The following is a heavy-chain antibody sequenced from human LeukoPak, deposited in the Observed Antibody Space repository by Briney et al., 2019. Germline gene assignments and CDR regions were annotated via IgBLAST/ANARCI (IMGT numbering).Heavy chain of an antibody. D-gene: IGHD2-2*01. CDR2: IWYDGSSK. Sequence: TGRSLRLSCAASGFTFSSYGMHWVRQAPGKGLEWVAVIWYDGSSKYYADSVKGRFTISRDNSKNTLYLQMNSLRAEDTAVYYCARRERIGYCSSTSCNNYYYYMDVWGKGTTVTVSS. V-gene: IGHV3-33*01. J-gene: IGHJ6*03. CDR1: GFTFSSYG. CDR3: ARRERIGYCSSTSCNNYYYYMDV.